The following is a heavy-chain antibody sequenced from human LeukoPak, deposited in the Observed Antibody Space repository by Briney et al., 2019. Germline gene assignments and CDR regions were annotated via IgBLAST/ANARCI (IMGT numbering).Heavy chain of an antibody. CDR2: INPNSGGT. CDR1: GYTFTGYY. CDR3: ARGRLGFLEWLLSGGGIDY. Sequence: ASVKVSCKASGYTFTGYYMHWVRQVPGQGLEWMGRINPNSGGTNYAQKFQGRVTMTRDTSISTAYMELSRLRSDDTAVYYCARGRLGFLEWLLSGGGIDYWGRGTLVTVSS. D-gene: IGHD3-3*01. V-gene: IGHV1-2*06. J-gene: IGHJ4*02.